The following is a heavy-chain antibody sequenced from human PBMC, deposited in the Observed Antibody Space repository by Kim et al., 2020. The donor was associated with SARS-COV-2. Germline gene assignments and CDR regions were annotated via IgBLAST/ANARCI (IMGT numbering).Heavy chain of an antibody. CDR1: GGSFSGHY. CDR3: ARRHSSLDLDV. Sequence: SETLSLTCPVYGGSFSGHYWSWIRQSPGRGLEWIGEVNHSGTTDYNPSLKSRLTMSVDTSKNQFSLKVRSVTAADTAIYYCARRHSSLDLDVWGKGTTVTVSS. V-gene: IGHV4-34*01. J-gene: IGHJ6*04. D-gene: IGHD6-6*01. CDR2: VNHSGTT.